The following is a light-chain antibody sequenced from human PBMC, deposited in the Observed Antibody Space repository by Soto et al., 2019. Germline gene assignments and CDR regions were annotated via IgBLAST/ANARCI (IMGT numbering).Light chain of an antibody. Sequence: ALTQPASVSGSPGQSITISCTGTSSDVGGYNYVSWYQQHPGKAPKLMIYDVSNRPSGVSNRFSGSKSGNTASLTISGLQAEDEADYYCSSYTSPLRYVFGTGTKVTVL. J-gene: IGLJ1*01. CDR1: SSDVGGYNY. V-gene: IGLV2-14*01. CDR3: SSYTSPLRYV. CDR2: DVS.